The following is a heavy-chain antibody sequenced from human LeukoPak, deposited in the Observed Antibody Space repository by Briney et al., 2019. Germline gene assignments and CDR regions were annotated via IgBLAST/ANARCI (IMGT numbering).Heavy chain of an antibody. Sequence: GASVKVSCKASGYTFTGYYMHWVRQAPGQGLEWIGWINPNSGGTNYAQKFQGRVTMTRDTSISTAYMELSRLRSDDTAVYYCARGSPVVTHYYYYYYMDVWGKGTTVTVSS. D-gene: IGHD4-23*01. CDR3: ARGSPVVTHYYYYYYMDV. J-gene: IGHJ6*03. CDR2: INPNSGGT. V-gene: IGHV1-2*02. CDR1: GYTFTGYY.